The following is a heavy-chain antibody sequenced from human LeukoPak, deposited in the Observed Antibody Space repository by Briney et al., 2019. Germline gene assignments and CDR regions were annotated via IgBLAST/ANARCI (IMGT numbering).Heavy chain of an antibody. CDR1: GFPLSRSA. V-gene: IGHV3-23*01. D-gene: IGHD6-19*01. Sequence: GGSLRLSCAASGFPLSRSAMSWVRQAPGKGLEWVSNISGSGSGGSTYYADSVKGRFTISRDNAKNSLYLQMNSLRAEDTAVYYCARDAWGPIAVAGTQPIGYYYYMDVWGKGTTVTVSS. J-gene: IGHJ6*03. CDR2: ISGSGSGGST. CDR3: ARDAWGPIAVAGTQPIGYYYYMDV.